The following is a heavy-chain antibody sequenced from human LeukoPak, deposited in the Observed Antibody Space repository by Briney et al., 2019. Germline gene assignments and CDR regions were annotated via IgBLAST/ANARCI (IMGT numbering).Heavy chain of an antibody. D-gene: IGHD4-23*01. CDR2: IYYSGST. V-gene: IGHV4-39*07. Sequence: SETLSLTCTVSGGSISSSSYYWGWIRQPPGKGLEWIGSIYYSGSTYYNPSLKSRVTISVDTSKNQFSLKLSSVTAADTAVYYCARVYYGGKHFDYWGQGTLVTVST. CDR1: GGSISSSSYY. J-gene: IGHJ4*02. CDR3: ARVYYGGKHFDY.